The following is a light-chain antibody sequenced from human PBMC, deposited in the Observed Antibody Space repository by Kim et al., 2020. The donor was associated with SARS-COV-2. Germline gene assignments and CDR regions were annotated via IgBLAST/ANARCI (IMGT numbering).Light chain of an antibody. CDR1: QSVSST. CDR2: CAS. J-gene: IGKJ4*01. Sequence: SPGERATLSCRTSQSVSSTLAWYQQTPGQAPRLLIYCASTRATGIPARFSGSESGTEFTLTISSLQSEDFAVYYCQQYNDWPPLTFGGGTKVDIK. CDR3: QQYNDWPPLT. V-gene: IGKV3-15*01.